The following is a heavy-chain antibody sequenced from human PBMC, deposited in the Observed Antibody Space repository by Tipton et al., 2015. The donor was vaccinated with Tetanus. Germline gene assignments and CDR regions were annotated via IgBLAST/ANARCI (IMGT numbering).Heavy chain of an antibody. CDR1: GGSISTKTYY. J-gene: IGHJ5*02. Sequence: TLSLTCFVSGGSISTKTYYWGWIRQTPGKGLEWIASISHSATTFYNPSLKSRVTMSVDTPKNQFSVRLSSVTAADTGVYYCARHVGGYGSPPHDLWGQGTLVTVSS. V-gene: IGHV4-39*01. CDR2: ISHSATT. D-gene: IGHD3-10*01. CDR3: ARHVGGYGSPPHDL.